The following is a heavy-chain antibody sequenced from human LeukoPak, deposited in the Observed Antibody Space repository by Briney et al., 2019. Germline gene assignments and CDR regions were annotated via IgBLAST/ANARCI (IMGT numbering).Heavy chain of an antibody. CDR2: IYSGGST. J-gene: IGHJ3*02. V-gene: IGHV3-53*01. Sequence: GGSLRLPCAASGFPDSSNYMSWVRPAPGKGLEWVSVIYSGGSTYYADSVKGRFTISRDNSKNTLYLQMNSLRAEDTAVYYCAREPDSSGGAFDIWGQGTMVTVSS. CDR1: GFPDSSNY. CDR3: AREPDSSGGAFDI. D-gene: IGHD3-22*01.